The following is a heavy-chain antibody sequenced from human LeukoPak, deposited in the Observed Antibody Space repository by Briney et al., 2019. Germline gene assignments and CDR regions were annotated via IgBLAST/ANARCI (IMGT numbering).Heavy chain of an antibody. CDR3: VRGQSIAAGAN. J-gene: IGHJ4*02. V-gene: IGHV4-39*07. D-gene: IGHD6-13*01. CDR1: GGSISTRNHY. CDR2: MSDSGST. Sequence: PSETLSLTCAVSGGSISTRNHYCGWIRQPPGQGLEWIGSMSDSGSTYYNPSLNSRVTISKDTSKYQFFLKVNSMTAADTAVYYCVRGQSIAAGANWGQGILVTVSS.